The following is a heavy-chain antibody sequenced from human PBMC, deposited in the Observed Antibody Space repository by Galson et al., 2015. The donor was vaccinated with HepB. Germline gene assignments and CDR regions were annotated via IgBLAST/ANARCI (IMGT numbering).Heavy chain of an antibody. CDR2: ISASGRFT. CDR1: GFTFNSYV. J-gene: IGHJ4*02. Sequence: SLRLSCAASGFTFNSYVVGWVRQAPGKGLEWVSSISASGRFTYYADSVKGRFTISRDNSKNTLYLQMNSLRAEGTAVYYCAKKWGSERGVAGSLDWGQGTLVTVSS. D-gene: IGHD6-19*01. CDR3: AKKWGSERGVAGSLD. V-gene: IGHV3-23*01.